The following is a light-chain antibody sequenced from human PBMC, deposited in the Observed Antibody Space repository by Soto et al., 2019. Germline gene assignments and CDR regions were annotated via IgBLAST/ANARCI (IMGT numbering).Light chain of an antibody. CDR3: QQYNSYSWT. V-gene: IGKV1-39*01. Sequence: DIQMTQSPPSLSASVGDRITITCRASQSISPYLNWYQQKPGKAPQLLIYSASTLQSGVPSRFSGSGSGTEFTLTISSLQPDDFATYYCQQYNSYSWTFGQGTKVDIK. CDR1: QSISPY. CDR2: SAS. J-gene: IGKJ1*01.